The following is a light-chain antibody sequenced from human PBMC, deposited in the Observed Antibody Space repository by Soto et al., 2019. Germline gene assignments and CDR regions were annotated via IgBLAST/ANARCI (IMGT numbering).Light chain of an antibody. Sequence: DIHMTQSPSTLSASIGDTVPITCRASQTINSWLAWYQQKPGIPPKLLIYKASTLESGVPSRFSGSGSGTEFTLTITSLQSDDFATYYCQEYNSHSFGGGTKVDIK. CDR2: KAS. V-gene: IGKV1-5*03. J-gene: IGKJ4*01. CDR3: QEYNSHS. CDR1: QTINSW.